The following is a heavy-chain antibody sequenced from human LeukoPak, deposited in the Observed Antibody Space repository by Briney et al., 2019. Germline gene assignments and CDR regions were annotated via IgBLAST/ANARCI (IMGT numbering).Heavy chain of an antibody. J-gene: IGHJ4*02. CDR2: IYTSGST. Sequence: SETLSLTCTVSGGSNSSYYCSWIRQPAGKGLEWIGRIYTSGSTNYNPSLKSRVTMSVDTSKNQFSLKLSSVTAADTAVYYCASLTYSYADYWGQGTLVTVSS. CDR3: ASLTYSYADY. D-gene: IGHD5-18*01. CDR1: GGSNSSYY. V-gene: IGHV4-4*07.